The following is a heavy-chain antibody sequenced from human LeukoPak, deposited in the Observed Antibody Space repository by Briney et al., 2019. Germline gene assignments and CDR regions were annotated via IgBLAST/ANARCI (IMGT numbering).Heavy chain of an antibody. CDR1: GFTVSSNS. J-gene: IGHJ4*02. CDR3: ARAHGGYSHFDY. Sequence: GGSLRLSCTASGFTVSSNSMNWVRQAPGKGLEWVSVIYSGGSTSYADSVKGRFTISRDNSKNTLYLQVNSLRTEDTAVYYCARAHGGYSHFDYWGQGTLVTVSS. CDR2: IYSGGST. V-gene: IGHV3-66*02. D-gene: IGHD4-23*01.